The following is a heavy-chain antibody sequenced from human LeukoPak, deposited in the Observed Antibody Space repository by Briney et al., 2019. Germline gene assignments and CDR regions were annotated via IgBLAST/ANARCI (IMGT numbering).Heavy chain of an antibody. CDR3: ASSLRSDAFDI. J-gene: IGHJ3*02. CDR2: TYYKSKWYN. Sequence: SQTLSLTCAISGDSVSSNSAAWNWIRQSLSRGLEWLGRTYYKSKWYNDYAVSVKSRITINPDTSKNQFSLQLNSVTPEDTAVYYCASSLRSDAFDIWGQGTMVAVSS. CDR1: GDSVSSNSAA. V-gene: IGHV6-1*01.